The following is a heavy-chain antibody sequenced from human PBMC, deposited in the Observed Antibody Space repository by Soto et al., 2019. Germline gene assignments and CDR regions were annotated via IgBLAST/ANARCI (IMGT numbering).Heavy chain of an antibody. Sequence: ELQLLESGGGLVQPGGSLRLSCAASGFTFSTYAMSWFRQAPGKGLGWVSAISDSGGSTYYADSVKGRFTISRDNSKNALFLQMNSLRAEDTAIYYCAKAFRVAGIHSCDYWGQGTLVTVSS. CDR3: AKAFRVAGIHSCDY. D-gene: IGHD6-19*01. CDR1: GFTFSTYA. V-gene: IGHV3-23*01. CDR2: ISDSGGST. J-gene: IGHJ4*02.